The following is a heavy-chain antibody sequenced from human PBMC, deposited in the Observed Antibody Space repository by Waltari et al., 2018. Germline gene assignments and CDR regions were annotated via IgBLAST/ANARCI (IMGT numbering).Heavy chain of an antibody. Sequence: QVQLVQSGAEVKKPGSSVKVSCTASGGTFPYYSISWVRQAPGHGPEWMGGIIPMLSTTNYAQKYQDRVTITADKSADTAYLEMSSLRSEDTAMYFCASSPRPSIPPPFDFWGQG. CDR1: GGTFPYYS. D-gene: IGHD2-21*01. V-gene: IGHV1-69*06. CDR2: IIPMLSTT. CDR3: ASSPRPSIPPPFDF. J-gene: IGHJ4*02.